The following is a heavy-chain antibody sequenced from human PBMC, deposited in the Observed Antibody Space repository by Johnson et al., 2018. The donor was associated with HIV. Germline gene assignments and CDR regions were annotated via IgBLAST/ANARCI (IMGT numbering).Heavy chain of an antibody. J-gene: IGHJ3*02. CDR1: GFTFSTYA. CDR2: ISGGGGST. V-gene: IGHV3-23*04. CDR3: AREELEPDVFDI. Sequence: VQLVESGGGLVQPGGSLRLSCAASGFTFSTYAMSWVRQAPGRGLEWVSAISGGGGSTYYADSVKGRFTISRDNSKNTLYLQMHSLRIEDTAVYYCAREELEPDVFDIWGQGTMVTVS. D-gene: IGHD1-1*01.